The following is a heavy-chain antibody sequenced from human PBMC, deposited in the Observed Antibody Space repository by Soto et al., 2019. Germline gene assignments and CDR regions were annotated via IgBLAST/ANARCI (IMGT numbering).Heavy chain of an antibody. CDR3: ARSGLMVRGVMPHYYYYYYGMDV. V-gene: IGHV1-69*13. CDR2: IIPIFGTA. J-gene: IGHJ6*02. D-gene: IGHD3-10*01. Sequence: VASVKVSCKASGGTFSSYAISWVRQAPGQGLEWMGGIIPIFGTANYAQKFQGRVTITADESTSTAYMELSSLRSEDTAVYYCARSGLMVRGVMPHYYYYYYGMDVWGQGTTVTVSS. CDR1: GGTFSSYA.